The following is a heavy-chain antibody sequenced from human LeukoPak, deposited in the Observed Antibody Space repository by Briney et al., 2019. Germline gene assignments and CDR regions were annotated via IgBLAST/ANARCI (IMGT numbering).Heavy chain of an antibody. CDR3: ARDRLGYCTSTTCAAVDF. CDR2: ISAYNGNT. V-gene: IGHV1-18*01. CDR1: GYTFTSYG. D-gene: IGHD2-2*01. J-gene: IGHJ4*02. Sequence: ASVKVSCKASGYTFTSYGISWVRQAPGQGLEWMGWISAYNGNTNYAQKLQGRVTMTTDTSTSTAYMELRSLRSDDTAVYYCARDRLGYCTSTTCAAVDFWGQGTLVTVSS.